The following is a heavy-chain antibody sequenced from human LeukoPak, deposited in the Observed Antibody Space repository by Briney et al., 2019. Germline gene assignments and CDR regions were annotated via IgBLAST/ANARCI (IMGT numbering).Heavy chain of an antibody. D-gene: IGHD3-22*01. CDR3: PTGGVQYYDSSGSDAFDI. CDR2: IYPGDSDT. Sequence: GESLKISCKGSGYSFTSYWIGWVRQMPGKGLEWMGIIYPGDSDTRYSPSFQGQVTISADKSISTAYLQWSSLKASDTAMYYCPTGGVQYYDSSGSDAFDIWGQGTMVTVSS. CDR1: GYSFTSYW. J-gene: IGHJ3*02. V-gene: IGHV5-51*01.